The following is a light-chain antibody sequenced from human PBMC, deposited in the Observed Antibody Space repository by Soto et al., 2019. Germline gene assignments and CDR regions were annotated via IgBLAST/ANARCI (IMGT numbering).Light chain of an antibody. J-gene: IGKJ5*01. Sequence: EIVLAQSPGTLSLSPGERATLSCRASQSVSANYVAWYQQKPGQAPRLLIDGASSRATGIPDRFSGSGSGTDFTLTISRLEPEDFAVYYCQQYGTSPRTFGRGTRLEIK. CDR2: GAS. V-gene: IGKV3-20*01. CDR1: QSVSANY. CDR3: QQYGTSPRT.